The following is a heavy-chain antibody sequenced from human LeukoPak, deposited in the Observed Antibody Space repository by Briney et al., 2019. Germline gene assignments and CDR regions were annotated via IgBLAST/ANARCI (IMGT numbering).Heavy chain of an antibody. D-gene: IGHD4-17*01. CDR3: AKEIWPTVTIPGWTYFDY. J-gene: IGHJ4*02. V-gene: IGHV3-30*18. Sequence: PGRSLRLSCAASGFTFSSHDMHWVRQAPGKGLEWVAIISYDGGKKDYADSVKGRFTISRDNSKNTLYLQMNSLRAEDTAVYYCAKEIWPTVTIPGWTYFDYWGQGSLVTVSS. CDR2: ISYDGGKK. CDR1: GFTFSSHD.